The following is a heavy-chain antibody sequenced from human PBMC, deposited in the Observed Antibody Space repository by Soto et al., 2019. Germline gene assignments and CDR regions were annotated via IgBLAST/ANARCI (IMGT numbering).Heavy chain of an antibody. D-gene: IGHD6-19*01. CDR3: ATAGYSSAWGYYYMDV. CDR1: GYTLTELS. J-gene: IGHJ6*03. Sequence: ASVKVSCKVSGYTLTELSMHWVRQAPGKGLEWMGGFDPEDGETIYAQKFQGRVTMTEDTSTDTAYMELSSLRSEDTAVYYCATAGYSSAWGYYYMDVWGKGTTVTVS. CDR2: FDPEDGET. V-gene: IGHV1-24*01.